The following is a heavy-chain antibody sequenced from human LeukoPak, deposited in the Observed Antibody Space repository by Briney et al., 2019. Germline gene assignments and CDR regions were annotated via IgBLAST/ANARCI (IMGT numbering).Heavy chain of an antibody. Sequence: ASVKVSCKASGYTFTSYGISWVRQAPGQGLEWMGWISAYNGNTNYAQKLQGRVTMTRDMSTSTVYMELSSLRSEDTAVYYCARGGDGYNLGYWGQGTLVTVSS. CDR1: GYTFTSYG. CDR3: ARGGDGYNLGY. CDR2: ISAYNGNT. J-gene: IGHJ4*02. V-gene: IGHV1-18*01. D-gene: IGHD5-24*01.